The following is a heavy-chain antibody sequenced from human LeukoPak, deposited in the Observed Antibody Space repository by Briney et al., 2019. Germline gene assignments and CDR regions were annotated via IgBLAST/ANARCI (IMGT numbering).Heavy chain of an antibody. CDR1: GFTFSSYG. J-gene: IGHJ4*02. CDR2: IYHSGST. V-gene: IGHV4-4*02. D-gene: IGHD6-6*01. CDR3: ARGGIGYSSSSAFDY. Sequence: GVLRLSCAASGFTFSSYGMHWVRQAPGKGLDWIGEIYHSGSTNYNPSLKSRVTISVDKSKNQFSLKLSSVTAADTAVYYCARGGIGYSSSSAFDYWGQGTLVTVSS.